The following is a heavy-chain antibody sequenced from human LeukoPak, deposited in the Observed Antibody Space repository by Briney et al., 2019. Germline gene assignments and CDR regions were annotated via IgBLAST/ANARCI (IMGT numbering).Heavy chain of an antibody. J-gene: IGHJ6*02. CDR1: GFSFGDYA. V-gene: IGHV3-49*04. CDR3: SGYRTYYSGMDV. CDR2: IRSKTYGGTT. D-gene: IGHD3-22*01. Sequence: GGSLRLSCTASGFSFGDYAMSWVRQAPGKGLEWVGLIRSKTYGGTTEYAASVKGRFTISRDDSKSIAYLQMNSLKTEDTATYYCSGYRTYYSGMDVWGQGTTVTVSS.